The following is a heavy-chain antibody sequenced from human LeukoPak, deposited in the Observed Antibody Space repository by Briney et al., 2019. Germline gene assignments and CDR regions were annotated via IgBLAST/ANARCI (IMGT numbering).Heavy chain of an antibody. D-gene: IGHD2-21*02. J-gene: IGHJ4*02. Sequence: GGSLRLSCXASGFTLSGXXXXXXXXAPXXXLXXXXXXXGXAXTTYYADSXXGXXTXSRXNSRDTLYLQMNSLRAEDTAVYYCTRWVPCGGDCYSDYWGQGTLVTVSS. CDR2: XXGXAXTT. V-gene: IGHV3-23*01. CDR1: GFTLSGXX. CDR3: TRWVPCGGDCYSDY.